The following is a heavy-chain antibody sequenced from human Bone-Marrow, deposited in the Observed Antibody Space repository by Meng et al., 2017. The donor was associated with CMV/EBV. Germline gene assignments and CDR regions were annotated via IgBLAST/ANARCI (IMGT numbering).Heavy chain of an antibody. Sequence: SETLSLTCAVYGGSFSGYYWSWIRQPPGKGLEWIGEINHSGSTNYNPSLKSRVTISVDTSKNQFSLKLSSVTAADTAVYYCARDGQGSSGGLDVWGQGTTVTVSS. CDR2: INHSGST. CDR3: ARDGQGSSGGLDV. D-gene: IGHD6-6*01. CDR1: GGSFSGYY. J-gene: IGHJ6*02. V-gene: IGHV4-34*01.